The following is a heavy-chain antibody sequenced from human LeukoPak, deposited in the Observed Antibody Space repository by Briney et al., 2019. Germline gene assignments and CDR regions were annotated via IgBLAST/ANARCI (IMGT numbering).Heavy chain of an antibody. CDR1: GYTFTGYY. D-gene: IGHD1-1*01. Sequence: ASVKVSCKASGYTFTGYYIHWVRQAPAQGLEWMGWINTNSGGTNYSQEFQGRVTMTSDTSNSTAYMELSRLRSDDTDVYYCTRDLIGLETKDPVYWGQGNLVTVFS. CDR2: INTNSGGT. J-gene: IGHJ4*02. V-gene: IGHV1-2*02. CDR3: TRDLIGLETKDPVY.